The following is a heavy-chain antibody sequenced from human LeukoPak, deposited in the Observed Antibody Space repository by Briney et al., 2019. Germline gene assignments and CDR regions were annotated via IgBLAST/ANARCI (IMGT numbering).Heavy chain of an antibody. Sequence: PGGSLRLSCSASRFTISSDAMVWLRQAPGQGRVGVSAISGSGGSTYYADSVKGRFTMSRDNSKNTLYLQMNSLRAEDTAVYYCAKDLPLVARRVSANSDWGQGTLVTVSS. J-gene: IGHJ4*02. D-gene: IGHD6-6*01. CDR2: ISGSGGST. CDR1: RFTISSDA. CDR3: AKDLPLVARRVSANSD. V-gene: IGHV3-23*01.